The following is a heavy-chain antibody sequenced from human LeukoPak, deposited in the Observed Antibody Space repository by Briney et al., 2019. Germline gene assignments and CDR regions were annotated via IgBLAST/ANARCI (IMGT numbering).Heavy chain of an antibody. Sequence: ASVKVSCKTSGYTFSKYDVTWVRQASGQGLEWMGWMKPNSGQTGYAQRFQGRIIMTRITSISTAYMQLNNLTSEDTATYYCARGPTETTYSDFWGQGTLVTVSS. J-gene: IGHJ4*02. CDR3: ARGPTETTYSDF. CDR1: GYTFSKYD. CDR2: MKPNSGQT. V-gene: IGHV1-8*01. D-gene: IGHD1-14*01.